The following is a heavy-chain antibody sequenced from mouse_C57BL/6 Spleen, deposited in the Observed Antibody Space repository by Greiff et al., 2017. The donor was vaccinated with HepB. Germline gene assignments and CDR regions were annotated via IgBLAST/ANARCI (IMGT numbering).Heavy chain of an antibody. V-gene: IGHV1-54*01. CDR2: INPGSGGT. J-gene: IGHJ2*01. D-gene: IGHD1-1*01. Sequence: VQLQESGAELVRPGTSVKVSCKASGYAFTNYLIEWVKQRPGQGLEWIGVINPGSGGTNYNEKFKGKATLTADKSSSTAYMQLSSLTSEDSAVYFCARRGPSYYYGSSYPFDYWGQGTTLTVSS. CDR3: ARRGPSYYYGSSYPFDY. CDR1: GYAFTNYL.